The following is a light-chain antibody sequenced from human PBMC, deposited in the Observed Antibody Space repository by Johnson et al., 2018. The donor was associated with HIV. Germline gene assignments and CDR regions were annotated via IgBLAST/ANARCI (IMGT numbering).Light chain of an antibody. J-gene: IGLJ1*01. CDR2: ENN. V-gene: IGLV1-51*02. CDR1: SSNIGNNY. CDR3: GTWDSSLSLYV. Sequence: QAVLTQPPSVSAAPGQKVTISCSGSSSNIGNNYVSWYQQLPGTAPKLLIYENNKRPSGIPDRFYGSKSGTSATLGITGLQTGDEADYYCGTWDSSLSLYVFGTGTKVTVL.